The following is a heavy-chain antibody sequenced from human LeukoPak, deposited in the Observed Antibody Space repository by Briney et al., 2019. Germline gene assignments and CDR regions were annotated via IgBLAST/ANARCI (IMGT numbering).Heavy chain of an antibody. CDR3: ARWGQLLLNYYFDY. CDR2: ISGSGGST. V-gene: IGHV3-23*01. D-gene: IGHD2-2*01. Sequence: GGSLRLSCAASGFTFSNYAMTWVRQAPGKGLEWVSGISGSGGSTYYADSVKGRFTVSRDNAKNSLYLQMNSLRAEDTAVYYCARWGQLLLNYYFDYWGQGTLVTVSS. J-gene: IGHJ4*02. CDR1: GFTFSNYA.